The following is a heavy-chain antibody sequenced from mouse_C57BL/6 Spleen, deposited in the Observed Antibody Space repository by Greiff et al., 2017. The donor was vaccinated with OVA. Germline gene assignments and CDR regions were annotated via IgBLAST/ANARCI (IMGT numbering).Heavy chain of an antibody. CDR2: IYPSDSEL. D-gene: IGHD4-1*02. Sequence: QVQLQQPGAELVRPGSSVKLSCKASGYTFTSYWMDWVKQRPGQGLAWIGNIYPSDSELHYNQKFKDKATLTVDKSSSTSYMQLSSLTSEDSAVDYCARQLGGYFDYWGQGTTLTVSS. CDR1: GYTFTSYW. V-gene: IGHV1-61*01. CDR3: ARQLGGYFDY. J-gene: IGHJ2*01.